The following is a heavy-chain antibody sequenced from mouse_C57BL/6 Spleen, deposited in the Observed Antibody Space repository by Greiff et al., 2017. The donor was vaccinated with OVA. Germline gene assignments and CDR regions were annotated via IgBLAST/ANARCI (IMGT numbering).Heavy chain of an antibody. D-gene: IGHD2-4*01. CDR2: IDPSDSET. J-gene: IGHJ4*01. CDR3: ARSRDYDEGGYYAMDY. V-gene: IGHV1-52*01. Sequence: QVQLQQPGAELVRPGSSVQLSCKASGYTFTSYWMHWVKQMPIQGLEWIGNIDPSDSETHYNQKFKDKATLTVDKSSSTAYMQLSSLTSEDSAVYYCARSRDYDEGGYYAMDYWGQGTSVTVSS. CDR1: GYTFTSYW.